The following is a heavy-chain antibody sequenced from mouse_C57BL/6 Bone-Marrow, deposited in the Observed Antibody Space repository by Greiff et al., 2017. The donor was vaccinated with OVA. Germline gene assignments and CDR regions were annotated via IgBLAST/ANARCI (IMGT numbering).Heavy chain of an antibody. CDR3: ARGSYYYGSSYDY. V-gene: IGHV1-55*01. J-gene: IGHJ2*01. D-gene: IGHD1-1*01. CDR1: GYTFTSYW. Sequence: QVHVKQPGAELVKPGASVKMSCKASGYTFTSYWITWVKQRPGQGLEWIGDIYPGSGSTNYNEKFKSKATLTVDTSSSTAYMQLSSLTSEDSAVYYGARGSYYYGSSYDYWGQGTTLTVSS. CDR2: IYPGSGST.